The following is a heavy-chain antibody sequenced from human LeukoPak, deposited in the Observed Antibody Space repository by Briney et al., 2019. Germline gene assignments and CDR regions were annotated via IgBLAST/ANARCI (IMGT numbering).Heavy chain of an antibody. Sequence: GGSLRLSCAAAGFTLSDYGMHWVRQAPGKGLEWVATIWYDGSNKYYADSVKGRFIISRNNSKNTLDLQMNSLRGEDTAVYFCAKGLAGGVFRPADSWGQGSLVTVSS. CDR2: IWYDGSNK. V-gene: IGHV3-33*06. CDR1: GFTLSDYG. D-gene: IGHD3/OR15-3a*01. CDR3: AKGLAGGVFRPADS. J-gene: IGHJ5*01.